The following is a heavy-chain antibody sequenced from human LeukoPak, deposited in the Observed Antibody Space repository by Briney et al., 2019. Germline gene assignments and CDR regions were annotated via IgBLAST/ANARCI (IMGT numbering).Heavy chain of an antibody. CDR1: GGSISSGGYY. V-gene: IGHV4-31*03. CDR2: IYYSGST. CDR3: ARGVVVPAAIVRNLYYFDY. D-gene: IGHD2-2*01. Sequence: SETLSLTCTVSGGSISSGGYYWSWIRQHPGKGLEWIGYIYYSGSTYYNPSLKSRVTISVDTSKNQFSLKLSSVTAADTAVYYCARGVVVPAAIVRNLYYFDYWGQGTLVTVSS. J-gene: IGHJ4*02.